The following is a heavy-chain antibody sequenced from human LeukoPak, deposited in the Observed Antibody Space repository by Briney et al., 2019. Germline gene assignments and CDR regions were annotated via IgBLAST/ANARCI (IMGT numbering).Heavy chain of an antibody. J-gene: IGHJ3*02. CDR3: ARSGFCTDHPAFDI. Sequence: GASVKVSCKASGYTFTSYAMNWVRQAPGQGLEWMGWINPKTGNPTYAQGFTGRFVFSLDTSVTTAYLQISSLKDDDTAVYYCARSGFCTDHPAFDIWGQGTMVIVSS. V-gene: IGHV7-4-1*02. CDR2: INPKTGNP. CDR1: GYTFTSYA. D-gene: IGHD2-8*01.